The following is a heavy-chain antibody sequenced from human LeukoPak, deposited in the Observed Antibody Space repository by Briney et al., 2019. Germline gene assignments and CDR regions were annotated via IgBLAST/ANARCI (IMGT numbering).Heavy chain of an antibody. D-gene: IGHD6-19*01. CDR2: ISGSGGST. J-gene: IGHJ4*02. CDR3: ARHTISSGWSEYYFDY. CDR1: GFTFSSYA. Sequence: GGSLRLSCAASGFTFSSYAMSWVRQAPGKGLEWVSAISGSGGSTYYADSVKGRFTISRDNSKNTLYLQMNSLRAEDTAVYYCARHTISSGWSEYYFDYWAQGTLVTVSS. V-gene: IGHV3-23*01.